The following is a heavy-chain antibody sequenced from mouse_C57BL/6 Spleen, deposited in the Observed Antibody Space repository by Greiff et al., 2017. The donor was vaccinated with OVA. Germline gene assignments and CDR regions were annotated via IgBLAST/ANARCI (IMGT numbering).Heavy chain of an antibody. CDR3: TREVITTVVAYYFDY. J-gene: IGHJ2*01. V-gene: IGHV5-9-1*02. CDR2: ISSGGDYI. CDR1: GFTFSSYA. D-gene: IGHD1-1*01. Sequence: EVQGVESGEGLVKPGGSLKLSCAASGFTFSSYAMSWVRQTPEKRLEWVAYISSGGDYIYYADTVKGRFTISRDNARNTLYLQMSSLKSEDTAMYYCTREVITTVVAYYFDYWGQGTTLTVSS.